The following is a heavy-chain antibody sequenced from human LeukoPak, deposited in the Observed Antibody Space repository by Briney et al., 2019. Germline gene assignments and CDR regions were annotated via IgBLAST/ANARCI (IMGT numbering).Heavy chain of an antibody. D-gene: IGHD6-6*01. J-gene: IGHJ4*02. Sequence: ASVKVSCKASGYTYTSYSMHWVRQAPGQGLDWMGVINPSGGGTRYAQRFQGRVTMTRDTSTSTVYMEVGSLRSEDTAVYYCARGRTSRSSSLFDYWGQGTLVTVSS. V-gene: IGHV1-46*01. CDR1: GYTYTSYS. CDR2: INPSGGGT. CDR3: ARGRTSRSSSLFDY.